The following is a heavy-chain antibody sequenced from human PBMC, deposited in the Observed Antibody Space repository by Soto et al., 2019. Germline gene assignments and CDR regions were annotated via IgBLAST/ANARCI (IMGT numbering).Heavy chain of an antibody. CDR3: ARTITGDVFDY. V-gene: IGHV3-7*03. D-gene: IGHD7-27*01. Sequence: PGGSLGLSCASSGFTFTAYSRSWVRQATGKGLEWVAHIKQDGSEKYYVDSVKGRFTISRDNAKNSLSLQVNTLRAEDTAVHYCARTITGDVFDYWGQGTLVTVSS. CDR2: IKQDGSEK. J-gene: IGHJ4*02. CDR1: GFTFTAYS.